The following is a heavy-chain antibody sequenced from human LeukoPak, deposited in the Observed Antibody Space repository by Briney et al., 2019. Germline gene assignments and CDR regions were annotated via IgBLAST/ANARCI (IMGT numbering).Heavy chain of an antibody. Sequence: GGSLRLSCAASGFTFNNYYMSWIRRAPGKGLEWISYISISGYSTYYADSVKGRFTISRDNAKNSLYLQMNNLRPEDAAFYYCARRYDFWSGYYGWFDPWGQGTLVTVSS. CDR2: ISISGYST. V-gene: IGHV3-11*04. D-gene: IGHD3-3*01. J-gene: IGHJ5*02. CDR3: ARRYDFWSGYYGWFDP. CDR1: GFTFNNYY.